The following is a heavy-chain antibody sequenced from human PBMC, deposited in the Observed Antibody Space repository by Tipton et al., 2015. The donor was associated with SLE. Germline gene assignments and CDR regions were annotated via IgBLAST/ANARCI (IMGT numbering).Heavy chain of an antibody. CDR1: GFTFDDYT. D-gene: IGHD6-13*01. J-gene: IGHJ4*02. CDR2: ISWDAGST. Sequence: LSLTCAASGFTFDDYTMHWVRQAPGKGLEWVSLISWDAGSTYYADSVKGRFTISRDNSKNTLYLQMNSLRAEDTAVYYCAKDRVGRQQPYQDYFDYWGQGTLVTVSS. V-gene: IGHV3-43*01. CDR3: AKDRVGRQQPYQDYFDY.